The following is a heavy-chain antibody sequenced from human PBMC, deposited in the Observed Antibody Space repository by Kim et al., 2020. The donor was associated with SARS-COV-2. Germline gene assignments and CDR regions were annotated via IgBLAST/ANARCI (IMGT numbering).Heavy chain of an antibody. CDR3: ARGSGNFGFDV. CDR2: IYYTGST. J-gene: IGHJ6*02. Sequence: SETLSLNCTVSGGSFNNYYWSWIRQPPGKGPEWIGQIYYTGSTKYKSSLQSRVTISVDTSKRQFSLRLNSLSSADTAVYYCARGSGNFGFDVWGPGTTV. V-gene: IGHV4-59*13. CDR1: GGSFNNYY.